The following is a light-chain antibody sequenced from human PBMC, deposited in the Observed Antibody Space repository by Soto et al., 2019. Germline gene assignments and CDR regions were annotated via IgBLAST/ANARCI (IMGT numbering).Light chain of an antibody. CDR3: QQSYTRT. V-gene: IGKV1-39*01. CDR1: QSTSNY. Sequence: IQMTQSPSSLSASVGDRVSISCRASQSTSNYLNWYQQKPGKAPKVLIFAASRLQSGVPSRFSGSGSGTDFTLTISSLQPEDFATYYCQQSYTRTFGQGTKVDIK. J-gene: IGKJ1*01. CDR2: AAS.